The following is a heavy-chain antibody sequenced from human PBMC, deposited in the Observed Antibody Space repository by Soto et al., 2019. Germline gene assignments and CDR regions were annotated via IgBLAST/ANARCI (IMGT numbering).Heavy chain of an antibody. Sequence: QVQLVQSGAEVKKPGSSVRVSCKASGDTFSFYYINWVRQAPGLGLEWMGRINPIISMSNYAQRFQGRVTVTADKSTSTAYMELSSLRSEDTAMYYCASSYGSGYRAFDYWGQGALVTVSS. D-gene: IGHD3-10*01. CDR2: INPIISMS. J-gene: IGHJ4*02. CDR1: GDTFSFYY. CDR3: ASSYGSGYRAFDY. V-gene: IGHV1-69*02.